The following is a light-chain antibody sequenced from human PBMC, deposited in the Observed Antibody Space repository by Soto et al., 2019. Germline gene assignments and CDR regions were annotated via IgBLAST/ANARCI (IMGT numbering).Light chain of an antibody. CDR2: RAS. J-gene: IGKJ1*01. Sequence: DIQMTQSPSTLSASIGDRVTISCRASQNIGYWLAWYQQRPGEAPKLLIYRASTLKSGVSSRFSAWGSGTQFTLTISSLQPGDVATYYCQQYDSDLRTFGPGTKVEL. V-gene: IGKV1-5*03. CDR1: QNIGYW. CDR3: QQYDSDLRT.